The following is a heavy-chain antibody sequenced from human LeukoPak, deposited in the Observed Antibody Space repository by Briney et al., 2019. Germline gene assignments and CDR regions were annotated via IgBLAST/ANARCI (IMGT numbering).Heavy chain of an antibody. V-gene: IGHV3-53*01. CDR2: IYSAGST. CDR1: GFTVSSNS. J-gene: IGHJ4*02. CDR3: AKDRSRYDSSAYDFDY. D-gene: IGHD3-22*01. Sequence: GGSLRLSCTVSGFTVSSNSMSWVRQAPGKGLEWVSFIYSAGSTHYSDSVKGRFTISIDNSKNTLYLQMNSLRAEDTAVYYCAKDRSRYDSSAYDFDYWGQGTLVTVSS.